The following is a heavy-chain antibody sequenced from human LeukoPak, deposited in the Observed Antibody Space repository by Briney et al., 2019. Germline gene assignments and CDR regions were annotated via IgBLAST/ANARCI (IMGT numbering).Heavy chain of an antibody. Sequence: SETLSLTCTVSGVSISSYYWSWIRQPPGKGLEWIGYIYTSGSTNYNPSLKSRVTISVDTSKNQFSLKLSSVTAADTAVYYCARYLRSGLYYFDYWGQGTLVTVSS. CDR3: ARYLRSGLYYFDY. V-gene: IGHV4-4*09. J-gene: IGHJ4*02. CDR2: IYTSGST. D-gene: IGHD3-10*02. CDR1: GVSISSYY.